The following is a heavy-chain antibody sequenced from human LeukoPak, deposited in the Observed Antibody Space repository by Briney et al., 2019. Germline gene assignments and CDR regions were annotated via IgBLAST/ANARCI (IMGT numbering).Heavy chain of an antibody. CDR3: ARDYGAGSYDWFDP. CDR1: GYTFTDYY. Sequence: ASVKVSCKASGYTFTDYYMHWVRQAPGQGLEWMGLINPKSGGTNYAQKFQGRVTMTSDTSIATAYMELSRLRSDDTAIYYCARDYGAGSYDWFDPWGQGTLVTVSS. V-gene: IGHV1-2*02. D-gene: IGHD3-10*01. CDR2: INPKSGGT. J-gene: IGHJ5*02.